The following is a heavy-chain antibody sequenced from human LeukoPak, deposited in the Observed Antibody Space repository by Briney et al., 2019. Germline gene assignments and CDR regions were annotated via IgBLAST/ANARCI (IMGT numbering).Heavy chain of an antibody. V-gene: IGHV4-38-2*01. D-gene: IGHD5-12*01. CDR1: GYSISSGYY. J-gene: IGHJ5*02. CDR2: IYHSGST. CDR3: ARQGSGYADWFDP. Sequence: PSETLSLTCAVSGYSISSGYYWGWIRQPPGKGLEWIGSIYHSGSTYYNPSLKSRVTISVDTSKNQFSLKLSSVTAADTAVHYCARQGSGYADWFDPWGQGTLVTVSS.